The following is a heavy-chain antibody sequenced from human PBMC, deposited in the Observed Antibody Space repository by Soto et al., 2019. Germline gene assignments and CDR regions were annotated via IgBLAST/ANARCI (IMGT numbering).Heavy chain of an antibody. CDR3: ARGGYYDSTGYAN. V-gene: IGHV3-23*01. CDR2: ISVSGSTT. D-gene: IGHD3-22*01. Sequence: GGSLRLSCAASGFTFSSYAMSWVRPAPGKGPEWVSGISVSGSTTYYADSVKGRFTISRDNSKNTLYLQMSSLRAEDTAVYYCARGGYYDSTGYANWGQGTLVTVSS. J-gene: IGHJ4*02. CDR1: GFTFSSYA.